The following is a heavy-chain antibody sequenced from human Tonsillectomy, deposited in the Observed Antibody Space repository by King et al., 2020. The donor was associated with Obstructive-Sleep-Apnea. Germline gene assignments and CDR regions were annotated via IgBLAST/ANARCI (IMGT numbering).Heavy chain of an antibody. V-gene: IGHV4-39*07. CDR2: IYYSGST. D-gene: IGHD6-19*01. CDR3: ARASYSSGWYSGIDI. J-gene: IGHJ3*02. Sequence: LQLQESGPGLVKPSETLPLTCTVSVGSISSRSYYWGWIRQPPGKGLEWIGRIYYSGSTYYNPSLKRRVTISVETSKNQFSLKRSSVTAADTAVYYCARASYSSGWYSGIDIWGQGTMVTVSS. CDR1: VGSISSRSYY.